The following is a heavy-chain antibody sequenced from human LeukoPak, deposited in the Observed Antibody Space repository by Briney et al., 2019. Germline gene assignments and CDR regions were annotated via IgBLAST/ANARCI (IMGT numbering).Heavy chain of an antibody. V-gene: IGHV4-4*08. CDR1: AGSICNSY. Sequence: SETLSLTCAVSAGSICNSYCSWARQPPGKGLQFIGYISTGGDINYNPSLRSRATMSINPSNNQLSLTLTSVTTAYTAVYFCVRGPGRGYDLEPWGQGSLVTVSS. CDR2: ISTGGDI. CDR3: VRGPGRGYDLEP. J-gene: IGHJ5*02. D-gene: IGHD3-22*01.